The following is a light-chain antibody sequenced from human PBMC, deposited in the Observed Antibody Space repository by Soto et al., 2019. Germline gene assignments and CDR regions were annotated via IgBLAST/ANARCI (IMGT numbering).Light chain of an antibody. Sequence: EIVLTQTPGTLSLSPGERATLSCRASQSVTSSHLAWYQQKPGQAPRLLIYGASTRATGIPDRISGSGSDTDFSLTIRRRDSEDFAMYYCLLYCSLDRYTFGPGTKVQIK. CDR3: LLYCSLDRYT. CDR1: QSVTSSH. J-gene: IGKJ2*01. CDR2: GAS. V-gene: IGKV3-20*01.